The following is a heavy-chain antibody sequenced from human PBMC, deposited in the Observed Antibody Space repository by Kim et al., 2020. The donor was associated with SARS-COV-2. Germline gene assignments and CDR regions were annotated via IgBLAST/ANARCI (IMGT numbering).Heavy chain of an antibody. CDR2: IDLRGSTI. CDR3: ARDDYGGSSFVDGLDM. D-gene: IGHD2-15*01. V-gene: IGHV3-48*03. Sequence: GGSLRLSCAASGFTFSRYEMNWVRQAPGKGLEWVSYIDLRGSTIYYADSVKGRFTISRDNAKNSLFLQMDSLRAEDTAMYYCARDDYGGSSFVDGLDMWGRGTMVIVSS. J-gene: IGHJ3*02. CDR1: GFTFSRYE.